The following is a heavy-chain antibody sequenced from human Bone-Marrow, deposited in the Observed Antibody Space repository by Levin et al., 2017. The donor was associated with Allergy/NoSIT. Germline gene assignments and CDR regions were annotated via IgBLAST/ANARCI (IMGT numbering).Heavy chain of an antibody. CDR2: INPSTGVT. Sequence: ASVKVSCKPSGYTFTVYYMHWVRQAPGQGLEWMGRINPSTGVTDHVQKFQGRVTMTRDTSISPAYMELSSLRSNDTAVCYCARIGSNHNFDCWGQGTLVTVSS. CDR1: GYTFTVYY. D-gene: IGHD1-14*01. V-gene: IGHV1-2*06. CDR3: ARIGSNHNFDC. J-gene: IGHJ4*02.